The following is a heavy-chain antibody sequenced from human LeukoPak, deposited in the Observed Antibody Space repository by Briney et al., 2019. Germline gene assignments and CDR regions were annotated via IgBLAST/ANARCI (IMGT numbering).Heavy chain of an antibody. V-gene: IGHV1-18*04. J-gene: IGHJ4*02. Sequence: ASVKVSCKAPGYTFTGYYMHWVRQAPGQGLEWMGWISAYNGNTNYAQKLQVRVTMTTDTSTSTAYMELRSLRSDDTAVYYCARIQTYYDFWSGYQLDYWGQGTLVTVSS. D-gene: IGHD3-3*01. CDR3: ARIQTYYDFWSGYQLDY. CDR2: ISAYNGNT. CDR1: GYTFTGYY.